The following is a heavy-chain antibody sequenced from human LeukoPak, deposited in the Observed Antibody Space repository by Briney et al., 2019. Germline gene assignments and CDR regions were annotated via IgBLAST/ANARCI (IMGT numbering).Heavy chain of an antibody. J-gene: IGHJ5*02. V-gene: IGHV1-69*04. Sequence: ASVKVSCKASGGTFSSYAISWVRQAPGQGLEWMGRIIPILGIANYAQKFQGRVTITADKSTSTAYMELSSLRSEDTAVYYCASCITGTTRENPFDPWGQGTLVTVSS. CDR2: IIPILGIA. D-gene: IGHD1-20*01. CDR3: ASCITGTTRENPFDP. CDR1: GGTFSSYA.